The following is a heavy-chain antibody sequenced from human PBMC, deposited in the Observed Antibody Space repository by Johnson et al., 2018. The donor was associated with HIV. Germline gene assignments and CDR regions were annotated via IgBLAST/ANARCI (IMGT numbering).Heavy chain of an antibody. V-gene: IGHV3-7*01. Sequence: MQLVEAGGGLVQPGGSLRLSCAASGFTFSNYWMSWVRQAPGKGLEWVANIKQDGSEKYYVDSVKGRFTISRDNAKNSLYLQMNSLRAEDTAVYYCARDLRGAFDIWGQGTMVTVSS. D-gene: IGHD4-17*01. CDR3: ARDLRGAFDI. CDR1: GFTFSNYW. CDR2: IKQDGSEK. J-gene: IGHJ3*02.